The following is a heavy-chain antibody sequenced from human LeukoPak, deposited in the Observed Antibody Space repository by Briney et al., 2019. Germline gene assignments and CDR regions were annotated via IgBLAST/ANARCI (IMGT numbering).Heavy chain of an antibody. V-gene: IGHV4-39*02. D-gene: IGHD6-6*01. J-gene: IGHJ4*02. CDR2: IYYSGST. CDR1: GGSISSSSYY. Sequence: PSETLSLTCTVSGGSISSSSYYWGWIRQPPGKGLEWIGSIYYSGSTYYNPSLKSRVTISVDTSKNQFSLKLSSVTAADTAVYYCAREGSSGGFDYWGQGTLVTVSS. CDR3: AREGSSGGFDY.